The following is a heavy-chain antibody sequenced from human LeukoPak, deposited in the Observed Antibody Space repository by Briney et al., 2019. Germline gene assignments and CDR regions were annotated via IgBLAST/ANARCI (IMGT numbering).Heavy chain of an antibody. CDR3: ARKNGLDH. V-gene: IGHV3-7*01. CDR2: IKQDGSEK. Sequence: GGFLRLSCAASGFPFISYWMSWVRQAPGKGLEWVANIKQDGSEKYYVDSVKGRFTISRDNAKNSLYLQMNSLRAEDTAVYYCARKNGLDHWGQGTLVTVSS. J-gene: IGHJ4*02. CDR1: GFPFISYW.